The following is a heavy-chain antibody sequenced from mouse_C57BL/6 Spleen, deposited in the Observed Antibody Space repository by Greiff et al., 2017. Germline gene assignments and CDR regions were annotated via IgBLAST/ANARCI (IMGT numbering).Heavy chain of an antibody. CDR2: FYPGSGSR. CDR1: GYTFTEYT. CDR3: ARHGDYDGLPWFAY. V-gene: IGHV1-62-2*01. D-gene: IGHD2-4*01. J-gene: IGHJ3*01. Sequence: VQLQQSGAELVKPGVSVKLSCKASGYTFTEYTVHWVKQRSVQGREWIWWFYPGSGSRKCNEKFKDKATLTADKSSSTVYMELSRLTSEDSAVYFCARHGDYDGLPWFAYWGQGTLVTVSA.